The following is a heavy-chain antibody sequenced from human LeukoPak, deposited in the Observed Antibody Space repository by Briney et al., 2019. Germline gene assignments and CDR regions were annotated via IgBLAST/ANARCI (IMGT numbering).Heavy chain of an antibody. V-gene: IGHV1-46*01. CDR3: ARGDNTDNELDY. CDR1: GYTFTSYY. CDR2: INPSGGST. D-gene: IGHD4-17*01. J-gene: IGHJ4*02. Sequence: ASVTVSCTASGYTFTSYYMHWVRQAPGQGLEWMGIINPSGGSTSYAQKFQGRVTMTRDTSTSTVYMELSSLRSEDTAVYYCARGDNTDNELDYWGQGTLVTVSS.